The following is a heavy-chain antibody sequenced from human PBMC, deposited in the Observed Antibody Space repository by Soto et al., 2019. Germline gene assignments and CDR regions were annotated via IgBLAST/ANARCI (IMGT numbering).Heavy chain of an antibody. V-gene: IGHV3-30*18. CDR3: AKGGQKVTTSYYDS. D-gene: IGHD4-17*01. Sequence: QVQLVESGGGVVQPGKSLRLSCAASGFSFSTYAMYWVRQAPGKGLEWVSVISYDGRNKYYGEAMKGRFTMSRDNSKNTLYLQMNSLRAEDTAVYYCAKGGQKVTTSYYDSWGQGTVVTVSS. CDR1: GFSFSTYA. J-gene: IGHJ4*02. CDR2: ISYDGRNK.